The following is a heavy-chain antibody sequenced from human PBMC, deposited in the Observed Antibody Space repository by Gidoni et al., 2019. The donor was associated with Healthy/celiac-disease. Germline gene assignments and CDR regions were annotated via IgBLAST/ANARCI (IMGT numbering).Heavy chain of an antibody. CDR3: ARDQQQLLLRWWFDP. D-gene: IGHD6-13*01. CDR2: INPNSGGT. J-gene: IGHJ5*02. CDR1: GYTFTGYY. Sequence: QVQLVQSGAEVKKPGASVKVSCKASGYTFTGYYMHWVRQAPGQGLEWMGWINPNSGGTNYAQKFQGRVTMTRDTSISTAYMELSRLKSDDTAVYYCARDQQQLLLRWWFDPWGQGTLVTVSS. V-gene: IGHV1-2*02.